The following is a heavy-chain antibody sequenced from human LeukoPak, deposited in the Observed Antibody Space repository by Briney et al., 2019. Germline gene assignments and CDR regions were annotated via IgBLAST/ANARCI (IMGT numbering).Heavy chain of an antibody. CDR3: AKGSSGYFADL. V-gene: IGHV3-23*01. CDR2: ISNDGGGT. J-gene: IGHJ5*02. D-gene: IGHD3-22*01. Sequence: PGGSLSLSCAASGFTFNNYGLIWVRQAPGKGLEWVAAISNDGGGTMYAAFVEGRFTISRDNSKNTLFLQMNSLRAEDTALYYCAKGSSGYFADLWGQGTLVTVSS. CDR1: GFTFNNYG.